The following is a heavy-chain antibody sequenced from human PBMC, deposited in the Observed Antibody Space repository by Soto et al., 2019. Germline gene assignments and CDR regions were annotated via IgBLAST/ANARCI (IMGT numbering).Heavy chain of an antibody. Sequence: PSETLSLTCAVYGGSFSGYYRSLIRQPPGKGLEWIGEINHSGSTNYNPSLKSRVTISVDTSKNQFSLKLSSVTAADTAVYYCARAPSGGTLHPPYYMDVWGKGTTVTVSS. CDR3: ARAPSGGTLHPPYYMDV. V-gene: IGHV4-34*01. CDR2: INHSGST. CDR1: GGSFSGYY. D-gene: IGHD2-15*01. J-gene: IGHJ6*03.